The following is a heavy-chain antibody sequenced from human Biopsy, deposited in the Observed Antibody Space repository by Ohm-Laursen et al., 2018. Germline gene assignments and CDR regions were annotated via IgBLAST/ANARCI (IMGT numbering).Heavy chain of an antibody. CDR3: ASGGQWPKPYLRYFDP. Sequence: TLSLTCTVSGGSIGGSGDYWSWIRQPPGKGLEWIGYMYYNERTYYNPSLRGRVTISVDTSKNQISLRLSSVAAADTAVYYCASGGQWPKPYLRYFDPWGQGTLVTVSS. CDR2: MYYNERT. J-gene: IGHJ5*02. V-gene: IGHV4-61*08. D-gene: IGHD6-19*01. CDR1: GGSIGGSGDY.